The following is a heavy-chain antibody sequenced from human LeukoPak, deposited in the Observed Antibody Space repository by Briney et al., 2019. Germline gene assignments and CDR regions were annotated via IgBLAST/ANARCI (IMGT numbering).Heavy chain of an antibody. Sequence: ASVKVSCKASGYTFTSYGISWVRQAPGQGLEWMGWISAYNGNTNYAQKLQGRVTMTTDTSTSTAYMELRSLRSDDTAVYYCAREIDDSSIVAFDIWGQGTMVTVSS. J-gene: IGHJ3*02. D-gene: IGHD3-22*01. CDR2: ISAYNGNT. CDR1: GYTFTSYG. V-gene: IGHV1-18*01. CDR3: AREIDDSSIVAFDI.